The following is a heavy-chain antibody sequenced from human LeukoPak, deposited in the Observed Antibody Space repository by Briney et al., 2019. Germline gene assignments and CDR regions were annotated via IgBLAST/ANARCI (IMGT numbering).Heavy chain of an antibody. J-gene: IGHJ4*02. CDR2: ISGSGDNT. CDR3: AKWKYSDSGIDDY. Sequence: GGSLRLSCAASGFTFSSYATSWVRQVPGKGLEWVSVISGSGDNTYYADSVKGRFTISRDNSKNMLYLQMNSLRAEDTAVYYCAKWKYSDSGIDDYWGQGTLVTVSS. CDR1: GFTFSSYA. D-gene: IGHD5-12*01. V-gene: IGHV3-23*01.